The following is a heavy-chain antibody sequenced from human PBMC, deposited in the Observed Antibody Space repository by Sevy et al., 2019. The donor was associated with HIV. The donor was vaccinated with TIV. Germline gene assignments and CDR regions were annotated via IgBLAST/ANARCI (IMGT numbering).Heavy chain of an antibody. J-gene: IGHJ3*02. D-gene: IGHD3-22*01. CDR2: ISSSSSTI. V-gene: IGHV3-48*01. CDR1: GFTFSSYS. Sequence: GGSLRLSCAASGFTFSSYSMNWVRQAPGKGLEWVSYISSSSSTICYADSVKGRFTISRDNAKNSLYLQMNSLRAEDTAVYYCARDGHYYDSSGYQGAFDIWGQGTMVTVSS. CDR3: ARDGHYYDSSGYQGAFDI.